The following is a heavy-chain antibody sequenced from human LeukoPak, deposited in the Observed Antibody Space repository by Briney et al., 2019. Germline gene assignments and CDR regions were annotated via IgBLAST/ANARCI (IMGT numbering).Heavy chain of an antibody. CDR1: GFTFDDYG. V-gene: IGHV3-20*01. CDR3: ARDIAHYDILTGYFRWFDP. Sequence: GGSLRLSCAASGFTFDDYGMSWVRQAPGKGLEWVSGINWNGGSTGYADSVKGRFTISRDNAKNSLYLQMNSLRAEDTALYHCARDIAHYDILTGYFRWFDPWGQGTLVTVSS. J-gene: IGHJ5*02. D-gene: IGHD3-9*01. CDR2: INWNGGST.